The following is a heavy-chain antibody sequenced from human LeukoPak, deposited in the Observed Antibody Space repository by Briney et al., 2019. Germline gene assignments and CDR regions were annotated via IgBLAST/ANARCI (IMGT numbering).Heavy chain of an antibody. Sequence: PGGSLRLSCAASGFTFSSYSMNWVRQAPGKGLEWVSSISSSSSYIYYADSVKGRFTISRDNAKNSLYLQMNSLRAEDTAVYYCARGAAAGRHAFDIWGQGTMVTVSS. CDR1: GFTFSSYS. V-gene: IGHV3-21*01. CDR3: ARGAAAGRHAFDI. D-gene: IGHD6-13*01. J-gene: IGHJ3*02. CDR2: ISSSSSYI.